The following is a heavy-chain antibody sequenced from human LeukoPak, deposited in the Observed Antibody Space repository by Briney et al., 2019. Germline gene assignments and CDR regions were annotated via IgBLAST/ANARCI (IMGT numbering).Heavy chain of an antibody. V-gene: IGHV3-23*01. CDR1: GFIFSNYA. CDR3: AKWGDYDILTGYYDSDY. D-gene: IGHD3-9*01. CDR2: IGGRDGYT. J-gene: IGHJ4*01. Sequence: GGSLRLSCAASGFIFSNYAMSWVRQALGKGQEWVSAIGGRDGYTYYADSVKGRFTVSRDDPKNTLYLQMNTLRVEDTAVYYCAKWGDYDILTGYYDSDYWGHGTLVTVSS.